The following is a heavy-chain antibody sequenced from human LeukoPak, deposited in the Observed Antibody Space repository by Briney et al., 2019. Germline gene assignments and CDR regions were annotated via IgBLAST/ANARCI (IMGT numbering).Heavy chain of an antibody. D-gene: IGHD3-3*01. CDR3: ARGLDYDFWSGYQTDAFDI. CDR1: GGSISSYY. CDR2: IYTSGST. J-gene: IGHJ3*02. Sequence: PSETLSLTCTVSGGSISSYYWSWIRQPAGKGLEWIGRIYTSGSTNYNPSLKSRVTMSVDTSKNQFSLKLSSVTAADTAVYYCARGLDYDFWSGYQTDAFDIWGQGTMVTVSS. V-gene: IGHV4-4*07.